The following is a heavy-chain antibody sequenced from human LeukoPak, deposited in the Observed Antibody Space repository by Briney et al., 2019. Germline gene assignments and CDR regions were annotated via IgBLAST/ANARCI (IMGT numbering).Heavy chain of an antibody. V-gene: IGHV3-74*01. CDR1: GFTFSSYW. J-gene: IGHJ3*01. D-gene: IGHD2-15*01. CDR3: AKVTLRGGGRNHDAFDV. CDR2: INNDGSST. Sequence: GGSLRLSCASSGFTFSSYWMHWVRQAPGKGLVWVSHINNDGSSTSYADSVKGRFTISRDNAKNTVYLQMNSLRAEDTAAYYCAKVTLRGGGRNHDAFDVWGQGTMVTVSS.